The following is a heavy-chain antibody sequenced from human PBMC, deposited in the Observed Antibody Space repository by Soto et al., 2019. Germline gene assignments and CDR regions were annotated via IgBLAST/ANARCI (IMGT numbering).Heavy chain of an antibody. CDR3: ARDDAAPCSGSYCFDY. D-gene: IGHD3-10*02. Sequence: SETLSLTCTVSGGSISSYYWSWIRQPPGKGLEWIGYIYYSGSTNYNPSLKSRVTISVDTSKNQFSLKLSSVTAADTAVYYCARDDAAPCSGSYCFDYWGQGTLVTVSS. CDR2: IYYSGST. J-gene: IGHJ4*02. CDR1: GGSISSYY. V-gene: IGHV4-59*01.